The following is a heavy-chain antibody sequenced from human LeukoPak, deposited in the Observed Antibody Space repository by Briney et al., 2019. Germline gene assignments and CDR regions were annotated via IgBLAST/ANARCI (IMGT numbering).Heavy chain of an antibody. V-gene: IGHV1-8*01. D-gene: IGHD3-16*02. CDR3: ARADPYDYVWGSYRYYYYYGMDV. CDR2: MNPNSGNT. Sequence: AAVNVSFKASVYTFTSYDINLVRQATAQGLDWMGWMNPNSGNTGYAQKYQGRVSITRNTSKSTAYMELSSLRSEDTAVYYCARADPYDYVWGSYRYYYYYGMDVWGQGTTVTVSS. J-gene: IGHJ6*02. CDR1: VYTFTSYD.